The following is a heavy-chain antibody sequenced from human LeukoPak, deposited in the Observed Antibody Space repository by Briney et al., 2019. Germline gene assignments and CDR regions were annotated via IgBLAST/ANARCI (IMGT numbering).Heavy chain of an antibody. D-gene: IGHD1-26*01. V-gene: IGHV3-23*01. J-gene: IGHJ4*02. CDR3: ASKSGSYPIDY. CDR2: IGSSGGGI. CDR1: GFTFSTYT. Sequence: GGSLRLSCAASGFTFSTYTMYWVRHPPGKRLEWVSIIGSSGGGIHYADSVKGRFTISRDNSKNTLYLQMNSLRAEDTAVYYCASKSGSYPIDYWGQGTLVTVSS.